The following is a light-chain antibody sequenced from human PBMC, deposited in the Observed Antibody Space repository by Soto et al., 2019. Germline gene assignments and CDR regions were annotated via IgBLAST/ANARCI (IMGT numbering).Light chain of an antibody. CDR1: QRLSASD. Sequence: EIFLTKSPGTLSLSHGHRATLSCGASQRLSASDIAWYQQKPGQAPKFLIYGVSSRATGIPDRFSGSGSGTDFTLTISRLEPEDFAVYHCQQYGSSPLITFGQGTLLAIK. CDR3: QQYGSSPLIT. CDR2: GVS. J-gene: IGKJ5*01. V-gene: IGKV3-20*01.